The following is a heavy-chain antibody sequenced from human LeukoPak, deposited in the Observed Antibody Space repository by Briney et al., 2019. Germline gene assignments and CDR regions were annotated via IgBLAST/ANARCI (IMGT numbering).Heavy chain of an antibody. D-gene: IGHD3-9*01. J-gene: IGHJ4*02. CDR3: ARRGLRYFDWLLLFDY. CDR2: IYYSGNT. V-gene: IGHV4-39*01. Sequence: SETLSLTCTVSGGSISSSSNYWGWIRQPPGKGLEWIVSIYYSGNTDYNPSLKSRVTISVDTSKNQISLKLSSVTAADTAVYYCARRGLRYFDWLLLFDYWGQGTLVTVSS. CDR1: GGSISSSSNY.